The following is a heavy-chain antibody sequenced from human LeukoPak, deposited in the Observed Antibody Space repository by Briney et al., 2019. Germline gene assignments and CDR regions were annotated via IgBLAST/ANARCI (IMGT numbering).Heavy chain of an antibody. D-gene: IGHD5-18*01. J-gene: IGHJ5*02. CDR2: INPNSGGT. V-gene: IGHV1-2*06. CDR3: ARDYTGGKYSYGVP. CDR1: GYTFTSYD. Sequence: ASVKVSCKASGYTFTSYDINWVRQATGQGLEWMGRINPNSGGTNYAQKFQGRVTMTRDASISTAYMELSRLRSDDTAVYYCARDYTGGKYSYGVPWGQGTLVTVSS.